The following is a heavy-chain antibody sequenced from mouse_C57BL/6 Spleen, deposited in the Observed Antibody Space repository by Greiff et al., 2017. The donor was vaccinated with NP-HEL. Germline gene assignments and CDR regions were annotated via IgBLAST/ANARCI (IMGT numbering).Heavy chain of an antibody. V-gene: IGHV1-81*01. CDR2: IYPRSGNT. D-gene: IGHD1-1*01. J-gene: IGHJ3*01. Sequence: VQLQQSGAELARPGASVKLSCKASGYTFTSYGISWVKQRTGQGLEWIGEIYPRSGNTYYNEKFKGKATLTADKSSSTAYMELRSLTSEDSAVYFCAREEEGVYYYGRGAYWGQGTLVTVSA. CDR3: AREEEGVYYYGRGAY. CDR1: GYTFTSYG.